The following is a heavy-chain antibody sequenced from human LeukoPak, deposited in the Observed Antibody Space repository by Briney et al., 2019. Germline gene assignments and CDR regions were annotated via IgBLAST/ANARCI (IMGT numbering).Heavy chain of an antibody. CDR3: ARDREYVPDF. CDR1: GFTFSSYN. V-gene: IGHV3-21*01. CDR2: ITTSSYI. J-gene: IGHJ4*02. D-gene: IGHD2-2*01. Sequence: PGGSLRLSCAASGFTFSSYNMNWVRQAPGKGLGWVSSITTSSYIYYADSVKGRFTISRDNAENSLSLQMNSLRAEDTAVYYCARDREYVPDFWGQGTLVTVSS.